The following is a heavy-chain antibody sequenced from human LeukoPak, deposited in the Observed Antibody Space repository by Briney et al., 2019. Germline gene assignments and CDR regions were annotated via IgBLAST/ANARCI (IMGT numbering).Heavy chain of an antibody. CDR1: GFSLSTSGVG. D-gene: IGHD5-18*01. V-gene: IGHV2-5*02. CDR3: AHIVDTAMVMDY. J-gene: IGHJ4*02. Sequence: SGPTLVKPTQTLTLTCTFSGFSLSTSGVGVGWIRQPPGKALEWLSLIYWDDDKRYSPSLKSRLTITKDTSKNQVVLTMTNMDPVDTATYYCAHIVDTAMVMDYWGQGTLVTVSS. CDR2: IYWDDDK.